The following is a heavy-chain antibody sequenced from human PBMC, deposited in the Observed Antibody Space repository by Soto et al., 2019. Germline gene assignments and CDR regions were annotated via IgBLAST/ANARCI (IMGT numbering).Heavy chain of an antibody. V-gene: IGHV3-74*01. J-gene: IGHJ6*02. Sequence: GGSLRLSCAVSGFTFSSYWMHWVRHAPGKGLVWVSRINNDGSSTSYADSVKGRFTISRDNAKNTLYLQMNSLRAEDTAVYYCARDLGGPDVWGQGTTVTVSS. CDR1: GFTFSSYW. D-gene: IGHD2-15*01. CDR3: ARDLGGPDV. CDR2: INNDGSST.